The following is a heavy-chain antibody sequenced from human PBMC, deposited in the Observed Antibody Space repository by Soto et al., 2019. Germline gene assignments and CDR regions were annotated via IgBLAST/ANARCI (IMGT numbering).Heavy chain of an antibody. V-gene: IGHV3-30-3*01. CDR3: ARDEYQPVFYGMDV. CDR1: GFTFSIYA. CDR2: ISYDGSNK. J-gene: IGHJ6*02. D-gene: IGHD2-2*01. Sequence: PGGSLRLSCAASGFTFSIYAMHWVRQSPGKGLEWVAVISYDGSNKYYADSVKGRFTISRDNSKNTLYLQMNSLRAEDTAVYYCARDEYQPVFYGMDVWGHGTTVTVSS.